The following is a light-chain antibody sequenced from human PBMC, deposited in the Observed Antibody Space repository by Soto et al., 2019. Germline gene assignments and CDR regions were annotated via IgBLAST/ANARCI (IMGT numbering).Light chain of an antibody. V-gene: IGKV3-15*01. CDR3: HQYYTWPRT. Sequence: EIVLTQSPATGSLSPVERATLSFRASQHVSLYLAWYQQKPGQAPRLVIHGASTRATDFPARFSGSGSGTELTLTISSLQSEDIAVYYCHQYYTWPRTFGQGTKVDIK. CDR1: QHVSLY. CDR2: GAS. J-gene: IGKJ1*01.